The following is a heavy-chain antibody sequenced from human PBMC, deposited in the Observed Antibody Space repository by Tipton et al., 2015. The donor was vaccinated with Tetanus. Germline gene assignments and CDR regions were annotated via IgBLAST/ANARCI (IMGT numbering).Heavy chain of an antibody. Sequence: QLVQSGAEVKKPGSSVRVSCKTSGGTFKNYAISWVRQAPGQGLEWMGGIFPQFGTSNYAPKFQDRVTMTADTSITTAFMEVASLTYEDTAVYYCASGSSIRHGLDVWGHGTSVTVSS. CDR3: ASGSSIRHGLDV. CDR1: GGTFKNYA. CDR2: IFPQFGTS. D-gene: IGHD2-2*01. V-gene: IGHV1-69*06. J-gene: IGHJ6*02.